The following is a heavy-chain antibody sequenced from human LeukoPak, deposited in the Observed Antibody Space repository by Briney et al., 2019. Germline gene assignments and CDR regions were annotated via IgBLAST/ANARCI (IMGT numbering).Heavy chain of an antibody. CDR3: ATRGVTMIVWAFDI. Sequence: GGSLRLSCAASGFTFSDYYMSWIRQAPGKGLEWVSYISSSGSTIYYADSAKGRFTISRDNAKNSLYLQMNSLRAEDTAVYYCATRGVTMIVWAFDIWGQGTMVTVSS. CDR2: ISSSGSTI. V-gene: IGHV3-11*01. CDR1: GFTFSDYY. D-gene: IGHD3-22*01. J-gene: IGHJ3*02.